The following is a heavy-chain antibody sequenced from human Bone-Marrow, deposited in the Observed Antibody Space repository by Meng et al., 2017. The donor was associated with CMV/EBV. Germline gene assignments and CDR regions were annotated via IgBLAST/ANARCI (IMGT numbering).Heavy chain of an antibody. CDR2: INHSGST. J-gene: IGHJ4*02. CDR3: ARERRYSHDY. CDR1: GGSFSGYY. D-gene: IGHD5-18*01. Sequence: SETLSLTCAVYGGSFSGYYWSWIRQPPGKGLEWIGEINHSGSTNYNPSLKSRVTLSVDTSKNQFSLKLSSVTAADTAVYYCARERRYSHDYWGQGTLVTVSS. V-gene: IGHV4-34*01.